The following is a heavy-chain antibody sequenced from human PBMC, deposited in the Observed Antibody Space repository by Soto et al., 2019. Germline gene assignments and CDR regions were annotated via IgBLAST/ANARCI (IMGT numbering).Heavy chain of an antibody. CDR2: ISAYNGNT. Sequence: GASVKVSCKASGYTFTSYGISWVRQAPGQGLEWMGWISAYNGNTNYAQKLQGRVTMTTDTSTSTAYMELRSLRSDDTAVYYCARGQKIAAAGRVFYYYYGMDVWGQGTTVTVSS. D-gene: IGHD6-13*01. J-gene: IGHJ6*02. CDR3: ARGQKIAAAGRVFYYYYGMDV. CDR1: GYTFTSYG. V-gene: IGHV1-18*01.